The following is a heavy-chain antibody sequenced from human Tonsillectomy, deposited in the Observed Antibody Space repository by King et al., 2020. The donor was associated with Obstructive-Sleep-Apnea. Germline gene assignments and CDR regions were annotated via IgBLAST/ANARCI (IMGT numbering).Heavy chain of an antibody. D-gene: IGHD6-13*01. J-gene: IGHJ4*02. CDR1: GFTFSSYG. Sequence: VQLVESGGGVVQPGRSLRLSCAASGFTFSSYGMHWVRQAPGKGLEGVAVTSYDGSNKYYEDSVKGRFTISRDNSKNTLYLQMNSLRAEDTAVYYCASAGMYRSSWSSDYWGQGTLVTVSS. CDR3: ASAGMYRSSWSSDY. V-gene: IGHV3-30*03. CDR2: TSYDGSNK.